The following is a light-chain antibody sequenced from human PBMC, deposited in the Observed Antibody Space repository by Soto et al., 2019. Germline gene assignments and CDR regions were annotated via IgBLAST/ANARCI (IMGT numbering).Light chain of an antibody. Sequence: DIQMTQSPSTLSASVGDRVTITCRASESISNFLAWYQQKPGKAPNLLIYKASSLESGVPSRFSGSGSGTEFALAISSLQPEDFATYYCQPYNSYSRTFGQGTKVDIK. CDR2: KAS. V-gene: IGKV1-5*03. J-gene: IGKJ1*01. CDR3: QPYNSYSRT. CDR1: ESISNF.